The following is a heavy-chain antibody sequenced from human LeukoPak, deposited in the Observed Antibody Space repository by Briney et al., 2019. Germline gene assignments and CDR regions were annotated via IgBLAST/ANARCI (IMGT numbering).Heavy chain of an antibody. CDR1: GYTFTNYY. V-gene: IGHV1-46*01. J-gene: IGHJ4*02. CDR2: INPSGGST. D-gene: IGHD5-24*01. CDR3: ARGEVAVAVKRGPFDY. Sequence: ASVKVSCKASGYTFTNYYFHWVRQAPGQGLEWMGIINPSGGSTSYAQKFQGRVTMTMDMSISTAYMELSSLTSDDTAVYYCARGEVAVAVKRGPFDYWGQGTLVTVSS.